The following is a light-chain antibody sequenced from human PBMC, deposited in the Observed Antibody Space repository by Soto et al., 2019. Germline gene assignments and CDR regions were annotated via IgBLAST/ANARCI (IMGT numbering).Light chain of an antibody. CDR1: QSVFSRFNRKNY. CDR3: QQHYTTPWT. V-gene: IGKV4-1*01. CDR2: WAS. J-gene: IGKJ1*01. Sequence: DIVMTQSPDSLAVSLGDGATIDCMSSQSVFSRFNRKNYLAWYQWRPGQPPKLLFYWASTRASGVPERFSGRGSGTYFSLTITRLQAEDVAVYYCQQHYTTPWTFGQGTKVE.